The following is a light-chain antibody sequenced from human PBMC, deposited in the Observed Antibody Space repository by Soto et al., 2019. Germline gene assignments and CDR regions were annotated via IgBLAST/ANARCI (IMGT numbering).Light chain of an antibody. CDR3: QAYDYILTASV. V-gene: IGLV2-11*01. CDR2: DVT. J-gene: IGLJ3*02. Sequence: QSALTQPRSVSGSPGQSVTISCSGTSSDLGGYNYVSWYQHHPGKAPKLMIYDVTLRPSGVPDRFSGSKSGNTASLTISGLQAEDEADYYCQAYDYILTASVFGGGTKVTVL. CDR1: SSDLGGYNY.